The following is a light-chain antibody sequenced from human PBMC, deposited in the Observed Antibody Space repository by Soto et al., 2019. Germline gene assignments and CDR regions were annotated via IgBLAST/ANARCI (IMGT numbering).Light chain of an antibody. CDR1: QSVSSY. CDR2: DAS. J-gene: IGKJ1*01. Sequence: EIVLTQSPATLSLSPGERATLSCRASQSVSSYLAWYQQKPGQPPRLLIYDASNRATGIPARFSGSGSGTDFTLTISSLESEEFEGYYCQHRPGSGTFGQGTKVEIK. V-gene: IGKV3-11*01. CDR3: QHRPGSGT.